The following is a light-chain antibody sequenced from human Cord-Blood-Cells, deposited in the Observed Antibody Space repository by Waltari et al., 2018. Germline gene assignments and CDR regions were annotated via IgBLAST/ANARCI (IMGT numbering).Light chain of an antibody. V-gene: IGLV5-45*01. CDR2: YKSDSDK. J-gene: IGLJ3*02. CDR1: SGINVGTYR. CDR3: MIWHSSAWV. Sequence: QAVLTQPASLPASPGASASLTCTLRSGINVGTYRIYWYQQKPGSTPQYLLRYKSDSDKQQGSGVPSRFSGSKDASANAGILLISGLQSEDEADYYCMIWHSSAWVFGGGTKLTVL.